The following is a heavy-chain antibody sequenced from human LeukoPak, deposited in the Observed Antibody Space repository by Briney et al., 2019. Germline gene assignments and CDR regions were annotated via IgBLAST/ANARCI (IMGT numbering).Heavy chain of an antibody. J-gene: IGHJ4*02. D-gene: IGHD4-17*01. CDR1: GSTFSSYW. Sequence: PGGSLRLSCAASGSTFSSYWMSWVRQAPGKGLEWVANIKQDGSEKYYVDSVKGRFTISRDNAKNSLYLQMNSLRAEDTAVYYCARDGRYGDYVGYWGQGTLVTVSS. V-gene: IGHV3-7*03. CDR3: ARDGRYGDYVGY. CDR2: IKQDGSEK.